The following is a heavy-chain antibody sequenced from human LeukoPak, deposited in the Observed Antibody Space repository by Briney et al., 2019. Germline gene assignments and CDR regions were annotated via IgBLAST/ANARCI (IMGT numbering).Heavy chain of an antibody. CDR2: INHSGST. Sequence: SETLSLTYAVYGGSFSGYYWSWIRQPPGKGLEWIGEINHSGSTNYNPSLKSRVTISVDTSKDQFSLKLSSVTAADTAVYYCARGPTAYYDILTGYWDWGQGTLVTVSS. CDR3: ARGPTAYYDILTGYWD. D-gene: IGHD3-9*01. V-gene: IGHV4-34*01. J-gene: IGHJ4*02. CDR1: GGSFSGYY.